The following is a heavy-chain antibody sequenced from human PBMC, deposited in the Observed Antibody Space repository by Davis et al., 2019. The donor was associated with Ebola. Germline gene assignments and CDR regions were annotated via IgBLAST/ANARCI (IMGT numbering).Heavy chain of an antibody. V-gene: IGHV3-30*02. J-gene: IGHJ5*02. CDR2: IRYDGSNK. CDR3: AKIGGIAAAASSP. CDR1: GFTFSTYG. D-gene: IGHD6-13*01. Sequence: GESLKISCAASGFTFSTYGLHWVRQAPGKGLDWVAYIRYDGSNKYYVDSVKGRFTISRDNSKNTRSLQMNSLRAEDTAVYYCAKIGGIAAAASSPWGQGTLVTVSS.